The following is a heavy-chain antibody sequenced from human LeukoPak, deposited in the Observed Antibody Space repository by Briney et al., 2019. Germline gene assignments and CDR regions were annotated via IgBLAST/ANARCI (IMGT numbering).Heavy chain of an antibody. V-gene: IGHV3-9*03. D-gene: IGHD5-18*01. CDR3: AKGYSYGITYYFDY. CDR1: GFIFDDYA. Sequence: GGSLRLSCAASGFIFDDYAMHWVRQAPGKGLEWVSGISWNSGSIVYADSVKGRLTISRDSAKNSLYLQMNSLRAEDMALYYCAKGYSYGITYYFDYWGQGTLVTVSS. CDR2: ISWNSGSI. J-gene: IGHJ4*02.